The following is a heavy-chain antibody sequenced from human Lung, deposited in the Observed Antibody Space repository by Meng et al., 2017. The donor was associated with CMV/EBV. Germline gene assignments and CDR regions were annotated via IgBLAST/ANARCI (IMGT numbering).Heavy chain of an antibody. V-gene: IGHV1-69*05. Sequence: SXXVSXKASGGTXSSYAISWVRQAPGQGLEWMGGIIPIFGTANYAQKFQGRVTITTDESTSTAYMELSSLRSEDTAVYYCARMDCSSTSCLRDYYYYGMDVWXQGTTVTVSS. D-gene: IGHD2-2*01. CDR2: IIPIFGTA. CDR3: ARMDCSSTSCLRDYYYYGMDV. J-gene: IGHJ6*02. CDR1: GGTXSSYA.